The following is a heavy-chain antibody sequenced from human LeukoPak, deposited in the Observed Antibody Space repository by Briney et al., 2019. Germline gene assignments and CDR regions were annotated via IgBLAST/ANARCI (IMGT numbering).Heavy chain of an antibody. J-gene: IGHJ5*02. D-gene: IGHD6-25*01. V-gene: IGHV1-2*02. CDR3: AREDVRLPYNWFDP. CDR1: GCTFTGYY. CDR2: INPNSGGT. Sequence: ASVTVSCKASGCTFTGYYMHWVRQAPGQGLEWMGWINPNSGGTNYAQKFQGRVTMTRDTSISTAYMELSRLRSDDTAVYYCAREDVRLPYNWFDPWGQGTLVTVSS.